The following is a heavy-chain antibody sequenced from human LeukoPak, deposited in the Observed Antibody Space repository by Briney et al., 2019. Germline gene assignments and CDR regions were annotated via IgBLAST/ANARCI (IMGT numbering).Heavy chain of an antibody. CDR3: TSGANY. CDR2: IRYDGNNK. V-gene: IGHV3-30*02. Sequence: GGSLRLSCAASGFTFSSYGMHWVRQAPGKGLEWVAFIRYDGNNKYYADSVKGRFTISRDNSKNTLYLQMNSLRAEDTDVYYCTSGANYWGQGTLVTVSS. CDR1: GFTFSSYG. J-gene: IGHJ4*02. D-gene: IGHD4/OR15-4a*01.